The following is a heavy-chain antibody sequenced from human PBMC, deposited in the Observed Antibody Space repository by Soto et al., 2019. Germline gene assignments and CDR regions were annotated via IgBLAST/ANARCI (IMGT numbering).Heavy chain of an antibody. CDR1: GYTFTSYG. CDR2: ISAYNGNT. CDR3: ARVGVTGMSPYYYGMDV. Sequence: ASVKVSCKASGYTFTSYGISWVRQAPGQGLEWMGWISAYNGNTNYAQKLQGRVTMTTDTSTSTAYMELRSLRSDDTAVYYCARVGVTGMSPYYYGMDVWGQGTTVTVSS. J-gene: IGHJ6*02. V-gene: IGHV1-18*04. D-gene: IGHD1-20*01.